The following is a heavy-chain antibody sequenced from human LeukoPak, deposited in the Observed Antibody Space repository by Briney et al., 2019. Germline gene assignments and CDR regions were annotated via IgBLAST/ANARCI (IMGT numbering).Heavy chain of an antibody. Sequence: ASVKVSCKASGGTFSSYAISWVRQAPGQGLEWMGWINPNSGGTNYAQKFQGRVTMTRDTSISTAYMELSRLRSDDTAVYYCARDRGSGWYVRWGQGTLVTVSS. D-gene: IGHD6-19*01. CDR2: INPNSGGT. J-gene: IGHJ4*02. CDR3: ARDRGSGWYVR. CDR1: GGTFSSYA. V-gene: IGHV1-2*02.